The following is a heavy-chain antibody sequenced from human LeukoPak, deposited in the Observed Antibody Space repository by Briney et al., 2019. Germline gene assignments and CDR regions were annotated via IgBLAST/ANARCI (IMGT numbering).Heavy chain of an antibody. CDR3: ARDHYYYGSGSSLGGFDP. D-gene: IGHD3-10*01. J-gene: IGHJ5*02. CDR1: GGSISSYY. Sequence: SETLSLTCTVPGGSISSYYWSWIRQPPGKGLEWIGYIYYSGSTNYNPSLKSRVTISVDTSKNQFSLKLSSVTAADTAVYYCARDHYYYGSGSSLGGFDPWGQGTLVTVSS. V-gene: IGHV4-59*01. CDR2: IYYSGST.